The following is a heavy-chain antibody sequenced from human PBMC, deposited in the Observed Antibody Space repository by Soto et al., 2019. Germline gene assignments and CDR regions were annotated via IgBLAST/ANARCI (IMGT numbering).Heavy chain of an antibody. Sequence: QVQLVQSGAEVKKPGASVKVSCKASGYTFTSYYMHWVRQAPGQGLEWMGIINPSGGSTSYAQKFQGRVTMTRDTSTSTVYMELSSLRSEDTAVYYCARGLGYCSGGSCLPLDYWGQGTLVTVSS. CDR3: ARGLGYCSGGSCLPLDY. V-gene: IGHV1-46*01. CDR2: INPSGGST. CDR1: GYTFTSYY. D-gene: IGHD2-15*01. J-gene: IGHJ4*02.